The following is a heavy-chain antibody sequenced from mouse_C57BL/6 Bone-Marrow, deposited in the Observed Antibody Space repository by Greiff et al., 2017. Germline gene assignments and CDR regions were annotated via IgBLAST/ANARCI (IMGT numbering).Heavy chain of an antibody. Sequence: QVQLQQPGAELVKPGASVKLSCKASGYTFTSYWMHWVKQRPGHGLEWIGMIHPNSGSTNYNEKFKSKATLTVDKSSSTAYMQLSSRTSEDSAVYYCARGLRLPPWFAYWGQGTLVTVSA. CDR2: IHPNSGST. J-gene: IGHJ3*01. CDR3: ARGLRLPPWFAY. CDR1: GYTFTSYW. V-gene: IGHV1-64*01. D-gene: IGHD3-2*02.